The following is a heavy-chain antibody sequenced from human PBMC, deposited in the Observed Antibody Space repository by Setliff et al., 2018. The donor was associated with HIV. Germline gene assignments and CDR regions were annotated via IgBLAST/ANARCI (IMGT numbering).Heavy chain of an antibody. D-gene: IGHD3-10*01. J-gene: IGHJ4*02. CDR3: AKKTAAYTSGSWLHY. CDR1: GFTFSSYA. V-gene: IGHV3-23*01. CDR2: ISGSGGNT. Sequence: GGSLRLSCASSGFTFSSYALTWVRQAPGKGLECVAVISGSGGNTYYADSVKGRFVTSREKSKSTLYPQMNSLRAEDTAVYYCAKKTAAYTSGSWLHYWGQGTLVTVSS.